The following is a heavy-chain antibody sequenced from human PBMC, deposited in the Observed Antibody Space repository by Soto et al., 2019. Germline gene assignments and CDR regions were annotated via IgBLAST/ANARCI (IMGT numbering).Heavy chain of an antibody. Sequence: EVQLLESGGGLVQPGGSLRLSCAASGFTFSSYAMSWVRQAPGKGLEWVSAISGSGGSTYYADSVKGRFTISRDNSKNTLYLQMNSLRAEDTAVYYCAKVSGGYCSGGSCYDDYWGQGTLVTVSS. V-gene: IGHV3-23*01. J-gene: IGHJ4*02. D-gene: IGHD2-15*01. CDR1: GFTFSSYA. CDR3: AKVSGGYCSGGSCYDDY. CDR2: ISGSGGST.